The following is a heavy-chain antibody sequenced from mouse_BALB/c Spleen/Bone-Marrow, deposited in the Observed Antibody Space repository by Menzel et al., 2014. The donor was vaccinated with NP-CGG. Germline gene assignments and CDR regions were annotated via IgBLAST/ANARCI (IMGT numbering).Heavy chain of an antibody. CDR3: ARLSYYGLTDY. D-gene: IGHD1-2*01. V-gene: IGHV4-1*02. J-gene: IGHJ2*01. Sequence: DVMLVESGGGLVQPGGSLKLSCTASGFDFXRYWMSWVRQAPGKGLQWIGEINPESSTINYTPSLKDKFIISRDNAKNTLYLQMSKVRSEDTALYYCARLSYYGLTDYWGQGTTLTVSS. CDR1: GFDFXRYW. CDR2: INPESSTI.